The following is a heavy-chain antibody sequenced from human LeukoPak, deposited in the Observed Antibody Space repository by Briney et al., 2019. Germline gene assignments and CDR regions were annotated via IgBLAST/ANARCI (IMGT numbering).Heavy chain of an antibody. V-gene: IGHV1-18*04. J-gene: IGHJ4*02. CDR2: ISAYNGNT. D-gene: IGHD2/OR15-2a*01. CDR3: ARETRTTKPDY. CDR1: GYTFTGYY. Sequence: ASVKVSCKASGYTFTGYYMHWVRQAPGQGLEWMGWISAYNGNTNYAQKLQGRVTMTTDTSTSTAYMELRSLRSDDTAVYYCARETRTTKPDYWGQGTLVTVSS.